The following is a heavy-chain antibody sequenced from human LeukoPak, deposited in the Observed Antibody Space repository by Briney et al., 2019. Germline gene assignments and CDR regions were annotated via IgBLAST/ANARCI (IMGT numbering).Heavy chain of an antibody. V-gene: IGHV3-64D*09. Sequence: PGGSLRLSCSASGFTFSAYAMYWVRQPPGKGLEYVSGISNNGGSTFYADSVKGRFTISRDNYKNTLYLQMSSLRAEDTAVYYCVKITSVTGGDCWGQGTRLTVSS. CDR3: VKITSVTGGDC. CDR2: ISNNGGST. D-gene: IGHD1-1*01. CDR1: GFTFSAYA. J-gene: IGHJ4*02.